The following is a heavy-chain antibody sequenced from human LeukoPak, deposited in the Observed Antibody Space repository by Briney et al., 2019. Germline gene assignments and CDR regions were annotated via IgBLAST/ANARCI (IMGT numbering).Heavy chain of an antibody. CDR2: IYYSGST. CDR3: AREEVYSGSPGAGWFDP. D-gene: IGHD1-26*01. Sequence: SETLSLTCTVSGGSISSHYWSWIRQPPGKGLEWIGYIYYSGSTNYNPSLKSRVTISVDTSKNQFSLKLSSVTAADTAVYYCAREEVYSGSPGAGWFDPWGQGPPVTVS. J-gene: IGHJ5*02. V-gene: IGHV4-59*11. CDR1: GGSISSHY.